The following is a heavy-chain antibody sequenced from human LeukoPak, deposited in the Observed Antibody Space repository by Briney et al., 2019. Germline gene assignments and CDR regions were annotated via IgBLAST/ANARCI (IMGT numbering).Heavy chain of an antibody. J-gene: IGHJ6*02. D-gene: IGHD2-2*01. CDR3: ARLVVVPAAMTGYYYYYGMDV. Sequence: ASVKVSCKASGYTFTSYGISWVRQAPGQGLEWMGWISAYNGNTNYAQKLRGRVTMTTDTSTSTAYMELRSLRSDDTAVYYCARLVVVPAAMTGYYYYYGMDVWGQGTTVTVSS. V-gene: IGHV1-18*01. CDR1: GYTFTSYG. CDR2: ISAYNGNT.